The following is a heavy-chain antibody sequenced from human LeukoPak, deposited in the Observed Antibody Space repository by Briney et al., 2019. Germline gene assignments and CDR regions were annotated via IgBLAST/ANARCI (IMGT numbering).Heavy chain of an antibody. CDR2: ISSSSDYR. D-gene: IGHD3-3*01. V-gene: IGHV3-21*01. Sequence: GGSLRLSCAASGFTFRSYSMNWVRQAPGKGLEWVSYISSSSDYRYYADSVKGRFTISRDNAKNSLYLQMSSLRAEDTAVYYCARALYDFWSGYYPIFDYWGQGTLVTVSS. CDR3: ARALYDFWSGYYPIFDY. J-gene: IGHJ4*02. CDR1: GFTFRSYS.